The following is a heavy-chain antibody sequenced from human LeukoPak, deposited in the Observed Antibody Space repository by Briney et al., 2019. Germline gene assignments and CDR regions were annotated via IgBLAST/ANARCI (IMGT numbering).Heavy chain of an antibody. D-gene: IGHD3-16*01. CDR3: ARGGYELMITFGGAPDY. CDR1: GFTFDDYG. CDR2: INWNGGST. J-gene: IGHJ4*02. V-gene: IGHV3-20*04. Sequence: PGGSLRLSCAASGFTFDDYGMSWVRQAPGKGLEWVSGINWNGGSTGYADSVEGRFTISRDNAKNSLYLQMNSLRAEDTALYYCARGGYELMITFGGAPDYWGQGTLVTVSS.